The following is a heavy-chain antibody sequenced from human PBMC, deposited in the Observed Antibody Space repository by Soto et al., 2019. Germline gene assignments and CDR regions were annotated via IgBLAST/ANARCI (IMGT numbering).Heavy chain of an antibody. CDR3: ARGSYFDWLLGDYYYYDMDV. CDR2: ISSSSSTI. V-gene: IGHV3-48*02. Sequence: PGGSLRLSCAASGFTFSSYSMNWVRQAPGKGLEWVPYISSSSSTIYYADSVKGRFTISRDNAKNSLYLQMNSLRDEDTAVYYCARGSYFDWLLGDYYYYDMDVWGQGTTVTVSS. CDR1: GFTFSSYS. J-gene: IGHJ6*02. D-gene: IGHD3-9*01.